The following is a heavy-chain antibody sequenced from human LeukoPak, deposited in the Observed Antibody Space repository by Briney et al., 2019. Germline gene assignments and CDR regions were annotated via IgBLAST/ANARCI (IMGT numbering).Heavy chain of an antibody. Sequence: SGGSLRLSCAASGFSFSGYAMHWVRRTPGKGLGWVAVISHDEKNKFYAESVKGRFTISRDNSKNTLFLEMNSLRPEDTAFYYCATTFRGVIITRLDYWGQGTLVTVSS. J-gene: IGHJ4*02. V-gene: IGHV3-30*04. D-gene: IGHD3-10*01. CDR1: GFSFSGYA. CDR2: ISHDEKNK. CDR3: ATTFRGVIITRLDY.